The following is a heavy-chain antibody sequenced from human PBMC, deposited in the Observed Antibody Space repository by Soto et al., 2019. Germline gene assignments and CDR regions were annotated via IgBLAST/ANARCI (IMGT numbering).Heavy chain of an antibody. J-gene: IGHJ4*02. CDR2: ISEGGSST. Sequence: GSLRLSCAASGFTFSSYSMSWVRQAPGKGLEWVSSISEGGSSTYYADSVKGRFTITRDNSKNTLCLQMNSLRAEDTAMYFCARHVSGSYDYWGQGTLVTVSS. V-gene: IGHV3-23*01. CDR3: ARHVSGSYDY. D-gene: IGHD1-26*01. CDR1: GFTFSSYS.